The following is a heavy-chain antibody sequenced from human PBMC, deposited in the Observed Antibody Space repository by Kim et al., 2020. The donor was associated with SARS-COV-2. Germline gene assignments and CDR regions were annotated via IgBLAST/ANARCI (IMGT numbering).Heavy chain of an antibody. CDR3: ASAFGDLNT. J-gene: IGHJ4*02. CDR2: YI. Sequence: YIYYADSVKGRFTISRDNAKNSLYLQMNSLRAEDTAVYYCASAFGDLNTWGQGTLVTVSS. D-gene: IGHD3-10*01. V-gene: IGHV3-21*01.